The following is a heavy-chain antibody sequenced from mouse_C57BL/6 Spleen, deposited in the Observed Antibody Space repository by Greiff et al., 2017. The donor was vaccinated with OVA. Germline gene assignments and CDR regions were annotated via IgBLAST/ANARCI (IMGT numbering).Heavy chain of an antibody. Sequence: VQLQQSGPELVKPGASVKISCKASGYAFSSSWMNWVKQRPGKGLEWIGRIYPGDGDTNYNGKFKGKATLTADKSSSTAYMQLSSLTSEDSAVYFCARGAYNSMDYWGQGTSVTVSS. CDR2: IYPGDGDT. J-gene: IGHJ4*01. CDR1: GYAFSSSW. CDR3: ARGAYNSMDY. D-gene: IGHD1-3*01. V-gene: IGHV1-82*01.